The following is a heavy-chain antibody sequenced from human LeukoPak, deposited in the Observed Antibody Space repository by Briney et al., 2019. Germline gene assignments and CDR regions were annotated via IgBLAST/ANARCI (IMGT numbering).Heavy chain of an antibody. CDR2: INPNSGGT. CDR1: GYTFTGYY. V-gene: IGHV1-2*02. D-gene: IGHD4-11*01. Sequence: ASVKVSCKASGYTFTGYYMHWVRQAPGQGLEWMGWINPNSGGTNYAQKFQGRVTITADESTSTAYMELSSLRSEDTAVYYCARGDYRQYYFDYWGQGTLVTVSS. J-gene: IGHJ4*02. CDR3: ARGDYRQYYFDY.